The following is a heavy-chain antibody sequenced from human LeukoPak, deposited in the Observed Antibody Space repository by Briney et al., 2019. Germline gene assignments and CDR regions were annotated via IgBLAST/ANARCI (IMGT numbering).Heavy chain of an antibody. CDR2: ISYDGSNK. J-gene: IGHJ4*02. D-gene: IGHD5-24*01. V-gene: IGHV3-30*18. CDR1: GFTFSSYG. CDR3: AKDGRDGYNLVDY. Sequence: PGRSLRLSCAASGFTFSSYGMHWVRQAPGKGLEXXAVISYDGSNKYYADSVKGRFTISRDNSKNTLYLQMNSLRAEDTAVYYCAKDGRDGYNLVDYWGQGTLVTVSS.